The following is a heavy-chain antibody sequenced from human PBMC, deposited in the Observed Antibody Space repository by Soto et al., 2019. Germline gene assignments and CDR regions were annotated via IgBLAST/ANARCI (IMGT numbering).Heavy chain of an antibody. CDR1: GYTFTSYG. D-gene: IGHD3-22*01. CDR2: ISAYNGNT. CDR3: ARALLYCDSSGYHPFDH. J-gene: IGHJ4*02. Sequence: ASVKVSCKASGYTFTSYGISWVRQAPGQGLEWMGWISAYNGNTNYAQKLQGRVTMTTDTSTSTAYMELRSLRSDDTAVYYCARALLYCDSSGYHPFDHWGQGTLVTVSS. V-gene: IGHV1-18*01.